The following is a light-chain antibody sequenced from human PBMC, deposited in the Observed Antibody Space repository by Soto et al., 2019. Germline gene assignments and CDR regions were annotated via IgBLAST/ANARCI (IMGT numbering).Light chain of an antibody. CDR2: EAS. Sequence: DTQMTQSPSTLSASVGDRVTITCRASQSISSWLAWYQQKPGKAPKLLIHEASRLETGVPSRFSGSESGTEFTLTISGLHAEDSATYYCQQYTNFPLTFGGGTKVDIK. CDR1: QSISSW. J-gene: IGKJ4*01. CDR3: QQYTNFPLT. V-gene: IGKV1-5*01.